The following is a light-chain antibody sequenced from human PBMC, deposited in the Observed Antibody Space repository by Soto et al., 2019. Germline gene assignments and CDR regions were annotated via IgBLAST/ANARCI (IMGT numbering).Light chain of an antibody. CDR2: DSS. CDR3: QKYDISPWT. J-gene: IGKJ1*01. CDR1: QRLSSNS. Sequence: EIVLTQSPATLSFSPGERATLSCRARQRLSSNSLAWYQQKPGQPPSLLIYDSSTRATGFPDRFSGSGSGTDFTLTIIRLEPEDFAVYYCQKYDISPWTFGQGTKVAIK. V-gene: IGKV3-20*01.